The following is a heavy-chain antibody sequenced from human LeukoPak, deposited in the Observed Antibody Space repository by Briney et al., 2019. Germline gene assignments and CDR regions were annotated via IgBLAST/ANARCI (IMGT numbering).Heavy chain of an antibody. D-gene: IGHD6-13*01. J-gene: IGHJ4*02. CDR1: GGSISSSSYH. Sequence: SGTLSLTCTVSGGSISSSSYHWGWIHQPPGKGLEWIGSIYYSGSTYYNPSLKSRVTISVDTSKNQFSLKLSSVTAADTAVYYCARGPSSSWYNDPFDYWGQGTLVTVSS. V-gene: IGHV4-39*07. CDR2: IYYSGST. CDR3: ARGPSSSWYNDPFDY.